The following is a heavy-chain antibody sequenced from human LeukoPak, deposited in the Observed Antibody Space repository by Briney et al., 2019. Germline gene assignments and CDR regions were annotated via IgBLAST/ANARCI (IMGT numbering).Heavy chain of an antibody. J-gene: IGHJ4*02. V-gene: IGHV3-21*01. CDR1: GFSFSSYS. D-gene: IGHD2-15*01. Sequence: PGRSLRLSCAASGFSFSSYSMNWVRQGPGKGLEWVSSISFSGDYIYYADSLKGRLTISRDNAKNSLHLQMNSLRAEDTAVYYCAKSGQRRCSGGSCYPYYFDYWGQGTLVTVSS. CDR2: ISFSGDYI. CDR3: AKSGQRRCSGGSCYPYYFDY.